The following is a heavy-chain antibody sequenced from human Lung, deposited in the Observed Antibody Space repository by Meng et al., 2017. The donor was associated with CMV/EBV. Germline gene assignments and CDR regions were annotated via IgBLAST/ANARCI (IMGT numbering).Heavy chain of an antibody. CDR1: RNTFSSYT. CDR3: AVYCGTTSSYDGYGMDV. D-gene: IGHD2-2*01. V-gene: IGHV1-69*10. CDR2: IIPIFAIA. J-gene: IGHJ6*02. Sequence: SXXVSXKAYRNTFSSYTLTWVRQAPGQGLEWMGGIIPIFAIANYAQSFRGRVTITADTSTSTGYMELSGLRSEDTAVYCRAVYCGTTSSYDGYGMDVWGHGXTVTVSS.